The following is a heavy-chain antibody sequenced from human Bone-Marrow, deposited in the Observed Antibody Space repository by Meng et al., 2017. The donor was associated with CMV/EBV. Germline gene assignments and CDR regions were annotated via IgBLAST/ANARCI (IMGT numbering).Heavy chain of an antibody. CDR1: GDSVSSNSAA. J-gene: IGHJ6*02. Sequence: SQTLSLTCAISGDSVSSNSAAWNWIRQSPSRGLEWLGRTYYRSKWYNDYAVSVKSRITINPDTSKNQFSLQLNSVTPEDTAVYYCARERFDHGSGSYGYYYYGMDVWGQGTTDTVSS. D-gene: IGHD3-10*01. V-gene: IGHV6-1*01. CDR2: TYYRSKWYN. CDR3: ARERFDHGSGSYGYYYYGMDV.